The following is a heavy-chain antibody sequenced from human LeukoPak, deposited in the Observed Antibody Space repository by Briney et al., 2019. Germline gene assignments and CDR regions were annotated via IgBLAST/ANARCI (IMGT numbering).Heavy chain of an antibody. V-gene: IGHV1-69*05. CDR2: IIPIFGTA. Sequence: GASVKVSCKASGGTFSSYAISWVGQAPGQGLEWMGGIIPIFGTANYAQKFQGRVTITTDGSTSTAYMELSSLRSEDTAVYYCARDLDRGYSSRGAFDIWGQGTMVTVSS. CDR3: ARDLDRGYSSRGAFDI. CDR1: GGTFSSYA. D-gene: IGHD6-13*01. J-gene: IGHJ3*02.